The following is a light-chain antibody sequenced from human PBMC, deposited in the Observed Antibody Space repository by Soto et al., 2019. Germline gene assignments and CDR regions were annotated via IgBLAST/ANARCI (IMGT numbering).Light chain of an antibody. CDR1: QSVLYSSNNKNY. CDR3: EQYYRPWT. V-gene: IGKV4-1*01. CDR2: WAS. J-gene: IGKJ1*01. Sequence: DIVMTQSPDSLAVSLGERATINCKSSQSVLYSSNNKNYLAWYQQKPGQPPKLLIYWASTRESGVPDRFSGGGSGTDFTLTISSLQAGDVAVYYCEQYYRPWTFGQGTKVEIK.